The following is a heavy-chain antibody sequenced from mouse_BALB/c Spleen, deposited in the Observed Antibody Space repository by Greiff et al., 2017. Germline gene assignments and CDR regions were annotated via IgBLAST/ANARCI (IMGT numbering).Heavy chain of an antibody. CDR2: IWAGGST. D-gene: IGHD2-10*02. J-gene: IGHJ3*01. CDR3: ARSYGNYVTWFAY. Sequence: QVQLKESGPGLVAPSQSLSITCTVSGFSLTSYGVHWVRQPPGKGLEWLGVIWAGGSTNYNSALMSRLSISKDNSKSQVFLKMNSLQTDDTAMYYCARSYGNYVTWFAYWGQGTLVTVSA. V-gene: IGHV2-9*02. CDR1: GFSLTSYG.